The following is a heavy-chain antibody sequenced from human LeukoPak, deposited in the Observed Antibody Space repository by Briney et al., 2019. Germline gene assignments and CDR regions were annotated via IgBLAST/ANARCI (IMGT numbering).Heavy chain of an antibody. J-gene: IGHJ6*03. CDR1: GYTFTSYG. Sequence: ASVKVSCKASGYTFTSYGISWVRQAPGQGLEWMGWISADNGNTKNAQKIQGRVTITRNTSISTAYMELSSLKSEDTAVYYCARGRNDLQAYYYYYYYMDVWGKGTTVTVSS. V-gene: IGHV1-18*01. CDR2: ISADNGNT. D-gene: IGHD2-21*02. CDR3: ARGRNDLQAYYYYYYYMDV.